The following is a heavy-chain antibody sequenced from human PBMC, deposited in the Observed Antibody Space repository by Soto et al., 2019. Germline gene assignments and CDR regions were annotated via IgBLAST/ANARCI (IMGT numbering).Heavy chain of an antibody. CDR3: ARLESSGWSWAFDI. Sequence: EVQLVQSGAEVIKPGESLKLSFKGSGYRFTSYWIGWVRQMPGKGLQWMGIIYPGDSDTRYSPSFQGQVTISADKSINSAYLQWSSLKASDTAMYYCARLESSGWSWAFDIWGQGTMVTVSS. V-gene: IGHV5-51*03. D-gene: IGHD6-19*01. CDR2: IYPGDSDT. CDR1: GYRFTSYW. J-gene: IGHJ3*02.